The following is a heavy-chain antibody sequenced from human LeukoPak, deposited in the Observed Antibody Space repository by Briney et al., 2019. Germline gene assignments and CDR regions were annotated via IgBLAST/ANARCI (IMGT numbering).Heavy chain of an antibody. D-gene: IGHD2/OR15-2a*01. V-gene: IGHV3-74*01. Sequence: GGSLRLSCAASGFTFSSYWMHWVRQAPGKGLVWVSRINSDGSSTSYADSVKGRFTISRDNAKNTLYLQMNSLRAEDTAVYYCARGYSHNYFIYYYYMDVWGKGTTVTVSS. J-gene: IGHJ6*03. CDR3: ARGYSHNYFIYYYYMDV. CDR1: GFTFSSYW. CDR2: INSDGSST.